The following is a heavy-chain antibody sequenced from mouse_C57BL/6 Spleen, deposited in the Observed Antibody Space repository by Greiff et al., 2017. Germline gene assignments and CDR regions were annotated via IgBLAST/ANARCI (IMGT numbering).Heavy chain of an antibody. CDR1: GYTFTSYW. CDR3: ACLGDGFFYFGC. D-gene: IGHD2-3*01. V-gene: IGHV1-50*01. Sequence: QVQLQQPGAELVKPGASVKLSCKASGYTFTSYWMQWVKQRPGQGLEWIGEIDPADSYTNYNQKFKGKATLTVDTSSSTAYLQLSSLTSEDSAVYYCACLGDGFFYFGCWGHGPTLAVSS. J-gene: IGHJ2*01. CDR2: IDPADSYT.